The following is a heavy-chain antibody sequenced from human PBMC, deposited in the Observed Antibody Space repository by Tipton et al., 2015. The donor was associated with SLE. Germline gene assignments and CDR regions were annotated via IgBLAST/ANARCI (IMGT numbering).Heavy chain of an antibody. CDR2: VYHTGNT. CDR1: GGSFSGHY. V-gene: IGHV4-34*01. Sequence: TLSLTCAVYGGSFSGHYWAWVRQPPGKGLEWIGTVYHTGNTYYNPSLKSRVTMSVDTSKNQFSLKPNSVTAADTAVYYCAKNSGSYYFDDWGQGTLVTVSS. J-gene: IGHJ4*02. D-gene: IGHD3-10*01. CDR3: AKNSGSYYFDD.